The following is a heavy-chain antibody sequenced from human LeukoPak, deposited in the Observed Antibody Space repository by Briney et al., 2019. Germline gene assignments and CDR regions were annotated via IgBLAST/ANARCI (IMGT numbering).Heavy chain of an antibody. J-gene: IGHJ4*02. CDR3: VIDAYCNSLSRNWVNIHY. CDR2: VETRATGGTT. CDR1: GFTFSYAW. V-gene: IGHV3-15*04. Sequence: GGSLRLSCAASGFTFSYAWMSWVRQAPGGGLEWVGRVETRATGGTTEYSAPVKGRFSISRDDSTNTLSLQMNSLKLEDTAVYYCVIDAYCNSLSRNWVNIHYWGQGTLVIVPS. D-gene: IGHD2/OR15-2a*01.